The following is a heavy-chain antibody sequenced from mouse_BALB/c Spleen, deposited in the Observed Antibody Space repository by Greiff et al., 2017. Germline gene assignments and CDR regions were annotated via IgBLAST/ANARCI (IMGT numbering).Heavy chain of an antibody. Sequence: DLVKPGASVKLSCKASGYTFTSYWINWIKQRPGQGLEWIGRIAPGSGSTYYNEMFKGKATLTVDTSSSTAYIQLSSLSSEDSAVYFCARSRYYGSSYNFGYWGQGTTLTVSS. D-gene: IGHD1-1*01. V-gene: IGHV1S41*01. CDR1: GYTFTSYW. CDR2: IAPGSGST. J-gene: IGHJ2*01. CDR3: ARSRYYGSSYNFGY.